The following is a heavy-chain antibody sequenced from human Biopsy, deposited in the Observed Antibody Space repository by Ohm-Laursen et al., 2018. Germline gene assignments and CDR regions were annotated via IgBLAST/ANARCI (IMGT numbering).Heavy chain of an antibody. Sequence: TLSLTCSVSGGSISSGGSYWSWIRQRPGKGLEWIGYIFNSANTYYNPSLKNLITISGDTSKNQFSLKLNSVTAADTAMYYCARGDYFDSNGYFWFDPWGQRTLVTVSS. CDR3: ARGDYFDSNGYFWFDP. V-gene: IGHV4-31*01. D-gene: IGHD3-22*01. CDR1: GGSISSGGSY. CDR2: IFNSANT. J-gene: IGHJ5*02.